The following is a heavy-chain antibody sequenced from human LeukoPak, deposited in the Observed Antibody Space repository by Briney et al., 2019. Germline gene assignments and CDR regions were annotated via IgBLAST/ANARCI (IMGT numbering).Heavy chain of an antibody. V-gene: IGHV3-30-3*01. D-gene: IGHD6-13*01. CDR2: ISYDGSDE. CDR3: ARGYSSSWYSDY. CDR1: GFTFSSNA. Sequence: PGGSLRFSCAASGFTFSSNAMHWVRQAPGEGLDWVALISYDGSDEYYADSVKGRFTISRDNSKNTLYLQMNSLRAEDTAVYYCARGYSSSWYSDYWGQGTLVTVSS. J-gene: IGHJ4*02.